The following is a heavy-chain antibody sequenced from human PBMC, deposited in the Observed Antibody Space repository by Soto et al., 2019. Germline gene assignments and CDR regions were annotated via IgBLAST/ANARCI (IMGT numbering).Heavy chain of an antibody. D-gene: IGHD3-22*01. CDR1: GFSFDDYA. Sequence: GGSLRLSCAASGFSFDDYAMHWVRQAPGRGLEWVSGITWNSGYIGYADSVKGRFTISKDNAKNSLYLKMSSLTFEDTAVYYCAGLYHYDSSGYYDYWGQGTLVTVSS. CDR3: AGLYHYDSSGYYDY. CDR2: ITWNSGYI. V-gene: IGHV3-9*01. J-gene: IGHJ4*02.